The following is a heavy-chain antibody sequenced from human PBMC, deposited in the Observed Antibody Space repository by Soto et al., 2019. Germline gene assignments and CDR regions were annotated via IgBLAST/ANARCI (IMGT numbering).Heavy chain of an antibody. CDR3: ARDAGSGSGDLGELSSGDY. D-gene: IGHD3-16*02. CDR1: GYTFTSYA. CDR2: INAGNGNT. V-gene: IGHV1-3*01. J-gene: IGHJ4*02. Sequence: QVQLVQSGAEVKKPGASVKVSCKASGYTFTSYAMHWVRQAPGQRLEWMGWINAGNGNTKYSQKFQGRVTITRDTTASTAYMELSSLRSEDTAVYYCARDAGSGSGDLGELSSGDYWGRGSLVTVSS.